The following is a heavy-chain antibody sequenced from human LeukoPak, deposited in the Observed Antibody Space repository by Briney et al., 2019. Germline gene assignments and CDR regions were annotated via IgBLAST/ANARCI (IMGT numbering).Heavy chain of an antibody. J-gene: IGHJ6*02. CDR3: ARESGGGSYYYYYYGMDV. CDR1: GFTFSSYW. D-gene: IGHD1-26*01. CDR2: INSDGSST. V-gene: IGHV3-74*01. Sequence: PGGSLRLSCAASGFTFSSYWMHWVRQSPGKGLVWVSGINSDGSSTSYADSVKGRFTISRDNAKNTVYLQMNSLRAEDTAVYYCARESGGGSYYYYYYGMDVWGQGTTVTVSS.